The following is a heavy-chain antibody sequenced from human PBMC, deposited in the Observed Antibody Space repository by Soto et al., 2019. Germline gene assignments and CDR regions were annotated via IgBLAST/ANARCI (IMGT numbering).Heavy chain of an antibody. Sequence: GGSLRLSCAASGFTFSSYSMNWVRQAPGKGLEWVSYISSSSSTIYYADSVKGRFTISRDNAKNSLYLQMNSLRAEDTAVYYCARDPRYCSGGSCQRAVYYYYMDVWGKGTTVTVSS. CDR2: ISSSSSTI. D-gene: IGHD2-15*01. J-gene: IGHJ6*03. V-gene: IGHV3-48*01. CDR1: GFTFSSYS. CDR3: ARDPRYCSGGSCQRAVYYYYMDV.